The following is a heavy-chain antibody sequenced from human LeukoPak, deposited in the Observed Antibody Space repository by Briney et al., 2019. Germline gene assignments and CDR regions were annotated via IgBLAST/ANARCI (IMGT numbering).Heavy chain of an antibody. V-gene: IGHV1-18*01. CDR2: ISAYNGNT. Sequence: ASVKVSCKASGYTFTSYGISWVRQAPGQGLEWMGWISAYNGNTNYAQKLQGRVTMTTDTSTSTAYMVLRSLRSDDTAVYYCARSNTMVRGVYWFDPWGQGTLVTVSS. CDR3: ARSNTMVRGVYWFDP. D-gene: IGHD3-10*01. J-gene: IGHJ5*02. CDR1: GYTFTSYG.